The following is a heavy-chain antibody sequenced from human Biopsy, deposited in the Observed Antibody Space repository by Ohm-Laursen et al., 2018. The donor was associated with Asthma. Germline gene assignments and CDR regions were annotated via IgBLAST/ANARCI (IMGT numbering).Heavy chain of an antibody. D-gene: IGHD4-23*01. CDR3: AGQYGGNSPPLE. J-gene: IGHJ4*02. V-gene: IGHV3-30*03. CDR2: ISHDGSNK. CDR1: GFTFSSYG. Sequence: SLRLSCAASGFTFSSYGMHWVRQAPGKGLEWVADISHDGSNKYYADSVKGRFTISRDNSKNTLDLQMNSLRAEDTAVYYCAGQYGGNSPPLEWGQGTLVTVSS.